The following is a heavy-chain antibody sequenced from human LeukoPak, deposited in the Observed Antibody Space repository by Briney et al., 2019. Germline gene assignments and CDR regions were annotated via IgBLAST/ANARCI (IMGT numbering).Heavy chain of an antibody. D-gene: IGHD3-3*01. CDR2: ISGRGDDT. CDR3: AKGQSRDDFWSGYLPHFDY. V-gene: IGHV3-23*01. J-gene: IGHJ4*02. CDR1: GFTFNSYA. Sequence: GGSLRLSCAASGFTFNSYAMTWVRQAPGKGLEWVSSISGRGDDTYSADSVKGRFTISRDNSKNTLYLQMNGLRAEDTAVYYCAKGQSRDDFWSGYLPHFDYWGQGTLVTVSS.